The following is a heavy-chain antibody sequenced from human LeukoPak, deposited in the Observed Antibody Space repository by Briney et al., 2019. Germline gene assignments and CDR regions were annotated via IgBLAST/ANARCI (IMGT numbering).Heavy chain of an antibody. J-gene: IGHJ4*02. Sequence: HGESLKISCKGSGYSFTNSWIGWVRQMPGKGQEWMGILYPGDSDTRYSPSFQGQVTISADKSISTAYLQWSSLRASDTAMYYCARQRGLQAAMSYFDYWGQGTLVTVSS. CDR2: LYPGDSDT. CDR1: GYSFTNSW. V-gene: IGHV5-51*01. CDR3: ARQRGLQAAMSYFDY. D-gene: IGHD2-2*01.